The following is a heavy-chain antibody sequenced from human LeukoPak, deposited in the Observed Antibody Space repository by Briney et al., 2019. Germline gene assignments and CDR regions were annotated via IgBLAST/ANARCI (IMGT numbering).Heavy chain of an antibody. CDR3: AREVPGTGGVDY. CDR2: INSDGSST. V-gene: IGHV3-74*01. Sequence: GGSLRLSCAASGFTFSSYWMHWVRQAPGKGLVWVSRINSDGSSTSYADSVKGRFTISRDNAKNTLYLQMNSLRAEDTAVYYCAREVPGTGGVDYWGQGTLVTVSS. J-gene: IGHJ4*02. CDR1: GFTFSSYW.